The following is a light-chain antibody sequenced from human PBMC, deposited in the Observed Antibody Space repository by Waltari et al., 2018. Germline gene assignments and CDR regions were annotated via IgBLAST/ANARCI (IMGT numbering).Light chain of an antibody. CDR3: QPYSNLPQT. CDR1: PSVSSS. Sequence: EIVLTQSPASLSLSPGERATFSCRASPSVSSSLAWYQQKSGQAPRLLIYGASSRATGIPDRFSGSGSGTDFTLTISSLEPEDFAVYYCQPYSNLPQTFGQGTKVEIK. J-gene: IGKJ1*01. V-gene: IGKV3-20*01. CDR2: GAS.